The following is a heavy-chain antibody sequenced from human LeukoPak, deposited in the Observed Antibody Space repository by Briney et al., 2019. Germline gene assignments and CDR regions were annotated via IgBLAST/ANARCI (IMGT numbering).Heavy chain of an antibody. D-gene: IGHD4-23*01. Sequence: TSETLSLTCTVSGGSISSYHWSWFRQAPGKGLEWIGYMYNSGSTNFNPSLKSRVTISVDTSKNQFSLKLSSVTAADTAVYYCARESTTVVKYFQHWGQGTLVTVSS. CDR3: ARESTTVVKYFQH. CDR2: MYNSGST. J-gene: IGHJ1*01. CDR1: GGSISSYH. V-gene: IGHV4-59*01.